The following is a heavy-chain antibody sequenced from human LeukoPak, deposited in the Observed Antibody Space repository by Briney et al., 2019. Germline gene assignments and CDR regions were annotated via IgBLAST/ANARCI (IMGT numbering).Heavy chain of an antibody. J-gene: IGHJ5*02. D-gene: IGHD3-10*01. CDR1: GGSISSYY. Sequence: SETLSLTCTVSGGSISSYYWSWIRQPPGKGLEWIGYIYYSGSTNYNPSLKSRVTISVDTSKNQFSLKLSSVTAADTAVYYCAIKYNGSGSWWFDPWGQGTLVTVSS. CDR3: AIKYNGSGSWWFDP. V-gene: IGHV4-59*12. CDR2: IYYSGST.